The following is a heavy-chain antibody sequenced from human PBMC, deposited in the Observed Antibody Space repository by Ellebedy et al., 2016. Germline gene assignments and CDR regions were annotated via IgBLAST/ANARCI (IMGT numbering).Heavy chain of an antibody. CDR3: TRTGTLPNNYYGMDV. Sequence: GESLKISXAASEFTFSSYWMHWVRQAPGKGLVWVSRISTDGSSTTYADSVKGRFTVSRDNAKNTLYLQMNSLRAEDTAVYYCTRTGTLPNNYYGMDVWGQGITVTVSS. V-gene: IGHV3-74*01. J-gene: IGHJ6*02. CDR2: ISTDGSST. CDR1: EFTFSSYW. D-gene: IGHD1/OR15-1a*01.